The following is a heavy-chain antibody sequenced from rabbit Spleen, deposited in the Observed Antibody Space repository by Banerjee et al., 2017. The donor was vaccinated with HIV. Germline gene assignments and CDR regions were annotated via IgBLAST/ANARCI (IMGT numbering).Heavy chain of an antibody. V-gene: IGHV1S40*01. D-gene: IGHD1-1*01. Sequence: QSLEESGGDLVKPGASLTLTCKASGFSFSSSDYICWVRQAPGKGLEWIACINAATAKPVYATWAKGRFTISRTSSTTVTLRMTSLTAADRATYFCARDLLGVIGWNFNLWGPGTLVTVS. J-gene: IGHJ4*01. CDR1: GFSFSSSDY. CDR3: ARDLLGVIGWNFNL. CDR2: INAATAKP.